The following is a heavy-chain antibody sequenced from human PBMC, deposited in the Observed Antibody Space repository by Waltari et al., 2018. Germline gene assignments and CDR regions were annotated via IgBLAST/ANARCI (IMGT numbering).Heavy chain of an antibody. Sequence: EVQLLESGGGLVQPGGSLRLSCAASGFTFSSYAMSWVRQAPGKGLEWVSAISGSGGSTYYADSGKGRFTISRDNSKNTLYLQMNSLRAEDTAVYYCAKTRGGCSGGSCYRYYFDYWGQGTLVTVSS. V-gene: IGHV3-23*01. CDR1: GFTFSSYA. J-gene: IGHJ4*02. CDR3: AKTRGGCSGGSCYRYYFDY. CDR2: ISGSGGST. D-gene: IGHD2-15*01.